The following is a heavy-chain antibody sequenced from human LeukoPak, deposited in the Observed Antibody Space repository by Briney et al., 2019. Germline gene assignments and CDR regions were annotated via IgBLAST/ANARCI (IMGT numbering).Heavy chain of an antibody. Sequence: ASVKVSCKASGGTFSSYAISWVRQAPGQGLEWMGRIIPIFGIANYAQKFQGRVTITADKSTSTAYMELSSLRSEDTAVYYCARASGYHTRSLYGMDVWGQGTTVTVSS. D-gene: IGHD2-2*01. J-gene: IGHJ6*02. CDR2: IIPIFGIA. V-gene: IGHV1-69*04. CDR1: GGTFSSYA. CDR3: ARASGYHTRSLYGMDV.